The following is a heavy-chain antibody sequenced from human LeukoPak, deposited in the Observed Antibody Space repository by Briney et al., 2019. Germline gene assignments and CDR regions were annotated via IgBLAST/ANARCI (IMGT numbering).Heavy chain of an antibody. J-gene: IGHJ4*02. CDR1: GFTFSSYD. CDR2: IGTAGDT. D-gene: IGHD3-22*01. Sequence: GGSLRLSCAASGFTFSSYDMHWVLQATGKGLEWASAIGTAGDTYYPGSVKGRFTISRENAKNSLYLQMNSLRAGDTAVYYCARTSIYYDSSGYYFDYWGQGTLVTVSS. V-gene: IGHV3-13*01. CDR3: ARTSIYYDSSGYYFDY.